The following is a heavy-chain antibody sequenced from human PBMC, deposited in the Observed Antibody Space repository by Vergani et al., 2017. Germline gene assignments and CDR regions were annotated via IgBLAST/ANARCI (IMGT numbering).Heavy chain of an antibody. J-gene: IGHJ6*02. V-gene: IGHV3-23*01. D-gene: IGHD5-12*01. CDR3: AKANPRNSGYDYLYYYHAMDV. CDR1: GFTFNHYA. Sequence: TASGFTFNHYAMNWVRLAPGKGLEWVSGISGSGGSTYYAGSVKGRFTISRDSSKNTLYLQMNSLSAGDTAVYYCAKANPRNSGYDYLYYYHAMDVWGQGTTVTVSS. CDR2: ISGSGGST.